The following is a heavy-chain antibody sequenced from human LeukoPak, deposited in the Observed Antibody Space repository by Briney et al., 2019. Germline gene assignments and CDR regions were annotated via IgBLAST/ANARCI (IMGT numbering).Heavy chain of an antibody. CDR3: ARDWRVIGVRVFDY. D-gene: IGHD3-22*01. CDR2: INPNSGGT. CDR1: GYTFNDYY. J-gene: IGHJ4*02. V-gene: IGHV1-2*02. Sequence: GASVKVSCKASGYTFNDYYMHWVRQAPGQGLEWMGWINPNSGGTNYAQKFQGRVTMTRDTSISTGYMELSRLRSDDTAIYYCARDWRVIGVRVFDYWGQGTLVTVSS.